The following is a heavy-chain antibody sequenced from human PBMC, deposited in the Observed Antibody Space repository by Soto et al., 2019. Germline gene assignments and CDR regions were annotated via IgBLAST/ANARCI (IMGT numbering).Heavy chain of an antibody. CDR2: IKSCNGDT. V-gene: IGHV1-2*02. CDR1: GYTFTGYY. Sequence: QVQLVQSGAEVKEPGASVKVSCKASGYTFTGYYMHWARQAPGQGLEWMGWIKSCNGDTNYAQKFQGRVTLTRDTSISTAYMELSRLKSDDTAVYYCARVVSPYYDVLTGNWFDPWGQGTLVTVSS. D-gene: IGHD3-9*01. CDR3: ARVVSPYYDVLTGNWFDP. J-gene: IGHJ5*02.